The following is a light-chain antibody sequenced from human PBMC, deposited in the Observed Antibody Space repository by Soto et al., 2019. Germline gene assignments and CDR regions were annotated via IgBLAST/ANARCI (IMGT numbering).Light chain of an antibody. CDR2: DVS. V-gene: IGLV2-14*01. CDR3: SSYTSSSNVV. Sequence: QSALTQPASVSGSRGQSITISCTGTSSDVGGYNYVSWYQQHPGKAPKLMIYDVSNRPSGVSNRFSGSKSGNTASLTISGLQAEDEADYYCSSYTSSSNVVFGGGTKVTVL. J-gene: IGLJ2*01. CDR1: SSDVGGYNY.